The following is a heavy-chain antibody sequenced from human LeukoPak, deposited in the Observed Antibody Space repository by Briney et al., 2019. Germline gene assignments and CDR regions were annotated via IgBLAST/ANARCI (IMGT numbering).Heavy chain of an antibody. CDR2: IKEDGSVK. D-gene: IGHD3-9*01. CDR1: GFTFSSYW. CDR3: ARYYNILTGHYGMDV. Sequence: PGGSLRLSCAASGFTFSSYWMSWVRQAPGKGPEWVANIKEDGSVKYYVDSVKGRFTISRDNAMKSLSLQMNSLRAEDTAVYYCARYYNILTGHYGMDVWGQGTTVTVSS. V-gene: IGHV3-7*01. J-gene: IGHJ6*02.